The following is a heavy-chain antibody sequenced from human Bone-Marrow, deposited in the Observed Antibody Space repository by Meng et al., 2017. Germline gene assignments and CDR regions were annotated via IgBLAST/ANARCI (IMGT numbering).Heavy chain of an antibody. CDR1: GGTFTNYD. CDR2: INPIFGTA. Sequence: QVLRVQCGAELRKPGTSVKVSCKASGGTFTNYDISWVRQAPGQGLEWMGWINPIFGTANYAQKFQGRVTITADESTSTAYMELSSLRSEDTAVYYCARGRAGGRGYTPWGQGTLVTVSS. V-gene: IGHV1-69*01. J-gene: IGHJ5*02. D-gene: IGHD2-15*01. CDR3: ARGRAGGRGYTP.